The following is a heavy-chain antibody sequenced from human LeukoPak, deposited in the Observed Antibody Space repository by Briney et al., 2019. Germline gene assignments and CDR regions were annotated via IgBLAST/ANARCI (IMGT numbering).Heavy chain of an antibody. CDR2: ISAYNGNT. D-gene: IGHD2-15*01. V-gene: IGHV1-18*01. Sequence: ASVTVSFKASGYTFTSYGISWVRQAPGQGLEWMGWISAYNGNTNYAQKLQGRVTMTRNTSISTAYMELSSLRSEDTAVYYCASSPLGYCSGGSCFRDGNWFDPWGQGTLVTVSS. J-gene: IGHJ5*02. CDR3: ASSPLGYCSGGSCFRDGNWFDP. CDR1: GYTFTSYG.